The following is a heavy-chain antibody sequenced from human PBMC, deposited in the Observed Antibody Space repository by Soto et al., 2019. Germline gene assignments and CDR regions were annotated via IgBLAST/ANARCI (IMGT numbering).Heavy chain of an antibody. CDR2: ISGSGGST. CDR1: GFTFSSYA. Sequence: TGGSLRLSCAASGFTFSSYAMSWVRQAPGKGLEWVSAISGSGGSTYYADSVKGRFTISRDNSKNTLYLQMNSLRAEDTAVYYCAKDPYYDILTGYWRRVYYFDYWGQGTLVTVSS. D-gene: IGHD3-9*01. V-gene: IGHV3-23*01. J-gene: IGHJ4*02. CDR3: AKDPYYDILTGYWRRVYYFDY.